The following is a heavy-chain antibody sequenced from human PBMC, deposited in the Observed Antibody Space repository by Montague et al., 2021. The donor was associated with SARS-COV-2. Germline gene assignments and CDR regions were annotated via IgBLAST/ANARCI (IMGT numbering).Heavy chain of an antibody. CDR2: IKIDGSEE. Sequence: SLRLSCAASGFIFGDYWMSWVRQAPGKGLEWVAYIKIDGSEENYMDSVKGRFTVSRDNARNSLYLQMNSLRAEDTAVYYCVRATRYMDVWGEGTTVAVSS. J-gene: IGHJ6*03. CDR3: VRATRYMDV. V-gene: IGHV3-7*01. CDR1: GFIFGDYW.